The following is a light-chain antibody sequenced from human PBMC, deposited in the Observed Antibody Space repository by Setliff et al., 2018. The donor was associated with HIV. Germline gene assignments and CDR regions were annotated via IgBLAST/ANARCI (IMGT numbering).Light chain of an antibody. V-gene: IGLV2-23*01. CDR2: QAT. Sequence: LTQPASVSGSPGQSITISCTGTSGDVGRYNLVSWYQQYPGEAPKLMIYQATKRPSGVSNRFSGSKSGNTASLTISGLQAEDEADYYCCSNTGSNTYVFGSGTKVTVL. J-gene: IGLJ1*01. CDR1: SGDVGRYNL. CDR3: CSNTGSNTYV.